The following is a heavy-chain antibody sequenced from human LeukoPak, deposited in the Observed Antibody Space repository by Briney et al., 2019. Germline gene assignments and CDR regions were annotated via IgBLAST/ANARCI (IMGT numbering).Heavy chain of an antibody. CDR2: ISGSGGST. V-gene: IGHV3-23*01. D-gene: IGHD7-27*01. CDR1: GFTFSSYA. Sequence: GGSLRLSCAASGFTFSSYAMSWVRQAPGKGLEWVSAISGSGGSTYYADSVKGRFTISRDNSKNTLYLQMNSMRAEDTAVYYCAKDQSKTWGFFDYWGQGTLVTVSS. CDR3: AKDQSKTWGFFDY. J-gene: IGHJ4*02.